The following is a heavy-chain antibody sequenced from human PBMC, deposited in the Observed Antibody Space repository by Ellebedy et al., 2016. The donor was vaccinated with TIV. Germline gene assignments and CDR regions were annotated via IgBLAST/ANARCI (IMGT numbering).Heavy chain of an antibody. J-gene: IGHJ2*01. CDR1: EFTFSSFT. D-gene: IGHD2-21*01. CDR2: ISYDGYNK. CDR3: AREISDSSDWGWYLDL. Sequence: GESLKISXAASEFTFSSFTMHWVRQAPGKGLEWVAAISYDGYNKYYADSVKGRFTISRDNSKNTVYLQMNSLTAADTAVYYCAREISDSSDWGWYLDLWGRGTLVTVSS. V-gene: IGHV3-30-3*01.